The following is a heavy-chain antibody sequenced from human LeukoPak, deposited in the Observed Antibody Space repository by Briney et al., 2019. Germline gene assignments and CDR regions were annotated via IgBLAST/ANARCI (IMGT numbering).Heavy chain of an antibody. CDR1: VHTFSLYA. CDR3: AKDGPPIVVVVAATPGYFDY. Sequence: PGGSQRLSCAASVHTFSLYAMSWAPQARGKGRECVSAISGSGGSTYYADSVKGRFTISRDNSKNTLYLQMNSLRAEDTAVYYCAKDGPPIVVVVAATPGYFDYWGQGTLVTVSS. CDR2: ISGSGGST. V-gene: IGHV3-23*01. J-gene: IGHJ4*02. D-gene: IGHD2-15*01.